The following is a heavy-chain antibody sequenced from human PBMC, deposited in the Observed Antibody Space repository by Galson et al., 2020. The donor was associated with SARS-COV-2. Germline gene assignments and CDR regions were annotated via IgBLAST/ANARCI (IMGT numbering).Heavy chain of an antibody. D-gene: IGHD3-10*01. CDR3: ARDGYASGSFDY. J-gene: IGHJ4*02. CDR2: IYYSGST. V-gene: IGHV4-30-4*07. Sequence: SQTLSLTCAVSGGSISSGGYSWSWIRQPPGKGLEWIGYIYYSGSTYYNPSLKSRVTISVDTSKNQFSLKLSSVTAADTAVYSCARDGYASGSFDYWGQGTLVTVSS. CDR1: GGSISSGGYS.